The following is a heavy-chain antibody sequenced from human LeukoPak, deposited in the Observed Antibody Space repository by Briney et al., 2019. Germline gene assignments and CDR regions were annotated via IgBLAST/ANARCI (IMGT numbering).Heavy chain of an antibody. CDR1: GGSFSGYY. V-gene: IGHV4-34*01. CDR3: ARPQYSSGWPYYFDY. Sequence: SETLSLTCAVYGGSFSGYYWSWIRQPPGKGLEWIGEINHSGSTNYNPSLKSRVTISVDTSKNQFSLKLSSVTAADTAVYYCARPQYSSGWPYYFDYWGQGTLVTVSS. J-gene: IGHJ4*02. D-gene: IGHD6-19*01. CDR2: INHSGST.